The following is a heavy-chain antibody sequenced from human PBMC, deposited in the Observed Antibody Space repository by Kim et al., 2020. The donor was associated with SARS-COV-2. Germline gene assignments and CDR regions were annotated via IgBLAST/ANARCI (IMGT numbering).Heavy chain of an antibody. CDR3: ATSGGDEEVVPAAIDYYYYGMDV. CDR2: IIPIFGTA. V-gene: IGHV1-69*13. D-gene: IGHD2-2*01. J-gene: IGHJ6*02. CDR1: GGTFSSYA. Sequence: SVKVSCKASGGTFSSYAISWVRQAPGQGLEWMGGIIPIFGTANYAQKFQGRVTITADESTSTAYMELSSLRSEDTAVYYCATSGGDEEVVPAAIDYYYYGMDVWGQGTTVTVSS.